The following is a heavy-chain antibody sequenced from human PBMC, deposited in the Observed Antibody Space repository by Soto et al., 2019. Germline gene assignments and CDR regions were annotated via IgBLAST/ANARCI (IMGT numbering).Heavy chain of an antibody. Sequence: PSETLSLTCAVSGGSFSGYYWSWIRQPPGKGLEWIGEINHTGGTNYNPSLKSRVTISADTSKNQFSLKLSSVTAADTAVYYCARVENGHRYWGQGILVTVSS. J-gene: IGHJ4*02. D-gene: IGHD2-8*01. CDR3: ARVENGHRY. CDR1: GGSFSGYY. CDR2: INHTGGT. V-gene: IGHV4-34*01.